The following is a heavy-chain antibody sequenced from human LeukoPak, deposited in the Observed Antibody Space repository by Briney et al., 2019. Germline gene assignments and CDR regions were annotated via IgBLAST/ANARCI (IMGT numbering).Heavy chain of an antibody. CDR1: GYTFTSYG. J-gene: IGHJ4*02. Sequence: ASVKVSCKASGYTFTSYGISWVRQAPGQGLEWMGWISAYNGNTNYARKLQGRVTMTTDTSTSTAYMELRSLRSDDTAVYYCARSQRHDCSGNRCYSWGFDSWGQGTLVTVSS. CDR2: ISAYNGNT. D-gene: IGHD2-15*01. V-gene: IGHV1-18*01. CDR3: ARSQRHDCSGNRCYSWGFDS.